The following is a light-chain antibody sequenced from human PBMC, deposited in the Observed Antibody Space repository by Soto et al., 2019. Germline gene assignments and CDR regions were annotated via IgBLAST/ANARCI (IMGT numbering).Light chain of an antibody. CDR3: SAYAGSNNYV. CDR2: EVT. J-gene: IGLJ1*01. V-gene: IGLV2-8*01. CDR1: SSDIGGYNF. Sequence: QSVLTQPPSASGSPGPSVTLSCTGTSSDIGGYNFVSWYQHHPGKAPKLIIYEVTKRPSGVPDRFSASKSGNTASLTASALQAEDEADYYCSAYAGSNNYVFGTGTKLTVL.